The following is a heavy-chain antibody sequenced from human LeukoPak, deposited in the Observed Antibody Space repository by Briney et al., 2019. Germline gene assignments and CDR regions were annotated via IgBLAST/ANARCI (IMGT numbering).Heavy chain of an antibody. J-gene: IGHJ5*02. V-gene: IGHV4-59*01. Sequence: SETLSLTCTVSGGSISSYYWSWIRQPPGKELEWIGYIYYSGSTDYNPSLKSRVTISVDTSKNQFSLKLSSVTAADTAVYYCARVMLPYSGSPDLGWFDPWGQGTLVTVSS. D-gene: IGHD1-26*01. CDR2: IYYSGST. CDR1: GGSISSYY. CDR3: ARVMLPYSGSPDLGWFDP.